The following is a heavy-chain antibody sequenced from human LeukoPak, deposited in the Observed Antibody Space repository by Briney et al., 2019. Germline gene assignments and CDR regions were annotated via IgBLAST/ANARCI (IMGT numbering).Heavy chain of an antibody. V-gene: IGHV4-39*07. J-gene: IGHJ4*02. CDR1: GGSISSSSYY. Sequence: SETLSLTCTVSGGSISSSSYYWGWIRQPPGKGLEWIGSIYYSGSTYYNPSLKSRVTISVDTSKNQFSLKLSSVTAADTAVYYCGGLLPDNYDILAGYYELDYWGQGTLVTVSS. CDR3: GGLLPDNYDILAGYYELDY. D-gene: IGHD3-9*01. CDR2: IYYSGST.